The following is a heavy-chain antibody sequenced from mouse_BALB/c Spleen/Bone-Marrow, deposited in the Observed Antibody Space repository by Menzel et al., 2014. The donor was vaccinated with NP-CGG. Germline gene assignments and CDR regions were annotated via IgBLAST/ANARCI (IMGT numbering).Heavy chain of an antibody. CDR1: GFTLSSYG. CDR2: INSGGSYT. V-gene: IGHV5-6*01. Sequence: QLQXSXGDLVKPGGSLIISCAASGFTLSSYGMSWVHQHPDKRLEWVATINSGGSYTYYPDSVKGRVTISRDNAKNTLYXXMSSLRSEDTALYYCARHSNXXXXAYWGQXXLVTVSA. J-gene: IGHJ3*01. CDR3: ARHSNXXXXAY. D-gene: IGHD4-1*01.